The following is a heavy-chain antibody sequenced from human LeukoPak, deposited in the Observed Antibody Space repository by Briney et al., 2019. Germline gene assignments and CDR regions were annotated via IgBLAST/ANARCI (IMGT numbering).Heavy chain of an antibody. Sequence: GRSLRLSCAASGFTFSSYAMHWVRQAPGKGLEWVAVISYDGSNKYYADSVKGRFTISRDNSKNTLYLQMNSLRAEDTAVYYCARDLYYYGSGSFGKYYYYGMDVWGQGTTVTVSS. CDR2: ISYDGSNK. D-gene: IGHD3-10*01. CDR3: ARDLYYYGSGSFGKYYYYGMDV. CDR1: GFTFSSYA. V-gene: IGHV3-30-3*01. J-gene: IGHJ6*02.